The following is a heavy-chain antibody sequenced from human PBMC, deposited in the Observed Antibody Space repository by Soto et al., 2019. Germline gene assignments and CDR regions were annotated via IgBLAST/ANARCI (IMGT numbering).Heavy chain of an antibody. J-gene: IGHJ5*02. Sequence: SETPSLTCAVHGGSFSAYYWSWVRQPPGKGLEWLGEINQSGRTNYNPSLKSRVAIFLDKSKNQFSLKLSSVTAADTAVYYCARGGNWFDPWGQGTLVTVSS. CDR3: ARGGNWFDP. CDR1: GGSFSAYY. CDR2: INQSGRT. V-gene: IGHV4-34*01.